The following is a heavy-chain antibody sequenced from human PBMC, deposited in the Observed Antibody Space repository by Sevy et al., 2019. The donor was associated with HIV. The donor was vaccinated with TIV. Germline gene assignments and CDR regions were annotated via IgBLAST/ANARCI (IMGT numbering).Heavy chain of an antibody. CDR2: INPNSGGT. J-gene: IGHJ4*02. V-gene: IGHV1-2*02. D-gene: IGHD3-22*01. CDR1: GYTFTGYY. CDR3: ARDLSYDSSGYYPDY. Sequence: ASVKVSCKASGYTFTGYYMHWVRQAPGQGLEWMGWINPNSGGTNYAQKLQGRFTMTRDTSISTAYMELSRLRSDDTAVYYCARDLSYDSSGYYPDYWGQGTLVTVSS.